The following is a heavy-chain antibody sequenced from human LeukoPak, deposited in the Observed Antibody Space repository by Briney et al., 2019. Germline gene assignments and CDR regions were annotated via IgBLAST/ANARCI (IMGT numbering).Heavy chain of an antibody. CDR3: ARFNMNRGAAFDI. J-gene: IGHJ3*02. V-gene: IGHV3-13*04. D-gene: IGHD3-10*01. CDR1: GFTFSSYD. Sequence: GGSLRLSCAASGFTFSSYDMHWVRQATGQGLEWVSAIGTAGDTYYPGSVKGRFTISRENAKNSLYLQMNRLRAEDPAVYYCARFNMNRGAAFDIWGQGTKVTVSS. CDR2: IGTAGDT.